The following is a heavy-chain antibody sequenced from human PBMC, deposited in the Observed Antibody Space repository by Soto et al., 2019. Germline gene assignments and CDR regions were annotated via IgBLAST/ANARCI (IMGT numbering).Heavy chain of an antibody. D-gene: IGHD4-17*01. CDR1: GFTFDDYA. Sequence: PGGSLRLSYAASGFTFDDYAMHWVRQAPGKGLEWVSGISWNSGSIGYADSVKGRFTISRDNAKNSLYLQMNSLRAEDTALYYCAKDRGSYDYGLFRHWGQGTLVTVSS. CDR2: ISWNSGSI. J-gene: IGHJ1*01. CDR3: AKDRGSYDYGLFRH. V-gene: IGHV3-9*01.